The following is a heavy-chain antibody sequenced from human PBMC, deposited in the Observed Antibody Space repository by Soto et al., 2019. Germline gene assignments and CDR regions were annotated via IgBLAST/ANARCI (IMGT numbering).Heavy chain of an antibody. D-gene: IGHD2-15*01. V-gene: IGHV1-69*13. J-gene: IGHJ6*02. CDR2: IIPIFGTA. CDR1: GGTFSSYA. Sequence: GASVKVSCKASGGTFSSYAISWVRQAPGQGLEWMGGIIPIFGTANYAQKFQGRVTITADESTSTAYMELSSLRSEDTAVYYCASGTPDIATIRNYYYCMDVWGQGTAVTVSS. CDR3: ASGTPDIATIRNYYYCMDV.